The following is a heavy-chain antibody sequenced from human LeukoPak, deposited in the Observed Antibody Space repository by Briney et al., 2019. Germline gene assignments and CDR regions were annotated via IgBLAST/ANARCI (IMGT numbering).Heavy chain of an antibody. V-gene: IGHV1-69*04. J-gene: IGHJ4*02. CDR3: ARDLSYRDGYNLPFDY. Sequence: ASVKVSCKASGYTFTDYYLHWVRQAPGQGLEWMGRIIPILGIANYAQKFQGRVTITADKSTSTAYMELSSLRSEDTAVYYCARDLSYRDGYNLPFDYWGQGTLVTVSS. CDR1: GYTFTDYY. CDR2: IIPILGIA. D-gene: IGHD5-24*01.